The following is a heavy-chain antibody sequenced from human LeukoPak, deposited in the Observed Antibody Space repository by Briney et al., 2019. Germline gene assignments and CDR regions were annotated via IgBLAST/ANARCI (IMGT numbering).Heavy chain of an antibody. V-gene: IGHV3-33*01. J-gene: IGHJ3*02. CDR2: IWYDGSNK. CDR3: ARSRRDGYNSGLDAFDI. D-gene: IGHD5-24*01. Sequence: PGGSLRLSCAASGFTFSSYGMHWVRQAPCKGLEWVAVIWYDGSNKYYADSVKGRFTISRDNSKNTLYLQMNSLRAEDTAVYYCARSRRDGYNSGLDAFDIWGQGTMVTVSS. CDR1: GFTFSSYG.